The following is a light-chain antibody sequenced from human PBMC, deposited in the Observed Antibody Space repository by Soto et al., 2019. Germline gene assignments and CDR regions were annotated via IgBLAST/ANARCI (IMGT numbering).Light chain of an antibody. CDR3: QPCARSPLT. CDR1: QSVTNNY. Sequence: EIVLTQSPGTLSLSPGESATLSCRASQSVTNNYLAWYQQKPGQAPRLLIADASRRATGIPDRFSGSGSGTEFTLTISRLEPEDFAVYYCQPCARSPLTFGQGTKVEMK. V-gene: IGKV3-20*01. J-gene: IGKJ1*01. CDR2: DAS.